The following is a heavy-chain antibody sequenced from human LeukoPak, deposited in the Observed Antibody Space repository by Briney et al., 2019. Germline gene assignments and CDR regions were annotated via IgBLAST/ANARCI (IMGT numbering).Heavy chain of an antibody. J-gene: IGHJ4*02. CDR1: GFTFSSYV. Sequence: GGSLRLSCAASGFTFSSYVITWVRQAPGKGLEWVSTISGSGTNTYYADSVKGRFTISRDNSKNTLYLQTNSLRAEDTAVYYCAKHIAATGPYFHYWGQGTLVTVSS. V-gene: IGHV3-23*01. D-gene: IGHD6-13*01. CDR3: AKHIAATGPYFHY. CDR2: ISGSGTNT.